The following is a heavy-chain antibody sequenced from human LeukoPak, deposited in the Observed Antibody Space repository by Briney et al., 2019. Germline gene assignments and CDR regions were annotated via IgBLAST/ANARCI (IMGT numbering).Heavy chain of an antibody. J-gene: IGHJ4*02. Sequence: PGESLKISCQGSGYSFTSFWIAWVRQMPGKGLEWMGIIYPDDSDIRYSPSFQGQVTISADKPISAACLQWSSLKASDTAMYYCARLHYYDSRAYYLYYFDYWGQGTLVTVSS. D-gene: IGHD3-22*01. CDR2: IYPDDSDI. CDR3: ARLHYYDSRAYYLYYFDY. V-gene: IGHV5-51*01. CDR1: GYSFTSFW.